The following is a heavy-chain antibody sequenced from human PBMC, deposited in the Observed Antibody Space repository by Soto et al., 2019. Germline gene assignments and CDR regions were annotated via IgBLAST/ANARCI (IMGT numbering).Heavy chain of an antibody. CDR3: ARVGGVAARTFDY. Sequence: SETLSLTCTVPGGSISPFYWSWVRQPPGKGLEWIGYLYYSGNTNYNPSLKSRVTISVDASKNQVSLRLTSVTAADTAVYYCARVGGVAARTFDYWGQGTVVTVS. J-gene: IGHJ4*02. D-gene: IGHD2-15*01. V-gene: IGHV4-59*01. CDR2: LYYSGNT. CDR1: GGSISPFY.